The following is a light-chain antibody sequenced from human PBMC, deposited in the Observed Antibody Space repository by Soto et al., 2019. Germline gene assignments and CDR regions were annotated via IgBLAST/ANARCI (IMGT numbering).Light chain of an antibody. V-gene: IGKV3-15*01. Sequence: EIVMTQSPATLSVSPGERATLSCRASQSVSSNLAWYQQKPGQAPRLLNYGASTRATAIPARFSGSGSGTEFTLTISSLQSEDSAVYYCQQYNNWYTFGQGTKLEIK. J-gene: IGKJ2*01. CDR2: GAS. CDR3: QQYNNWYT. CDR1: QSVSSN.